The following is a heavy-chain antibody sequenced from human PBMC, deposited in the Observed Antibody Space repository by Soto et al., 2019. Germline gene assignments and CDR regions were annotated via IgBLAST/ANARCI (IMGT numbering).Heavy chain of an antibody. J-gene: IGHJ6*03. V-gene: IGHV3-48*01. Sequence: GGSLRLSCAASGFTFSSYSMNWVRQAPGKGLEWVSYISSSSSTIYYADSVKGRFTISRDNAKNSLYLKMNSLRAEDTAVYYCASTYYDFWSGYYRADWYYYYYMDVWGKGTTVTVSS. D-gene: IGHD3-3*01. CDR1: GFTFSSYS. CDR2: ISSSSSTI. CDR3: ASTYYDFWSGYYRADWYYYYYMDV.